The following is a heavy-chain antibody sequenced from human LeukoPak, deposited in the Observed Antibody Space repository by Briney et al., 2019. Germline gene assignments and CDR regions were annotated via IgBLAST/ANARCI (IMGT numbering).Heavy chain of an antibody. CDR3: AKDGRYYDILTGYSGFDY. D-gene: IGHD3-9*01. Sequence: GGSLRLSCAASGFTFDDYAMHWVRQAPGKGLEWVSGISWNSGSIGYADSVKGRFTISRDNAKNSLYLQMNSLRAEDTALYYCAKDGRYYDILTGYSGFDYWGQGTLVTVSS. V-gene: IGHV3-9*01. CDR1: GFTFDDYA. J-gene: IGHJ4*02. CDR2: ISWNSGSI.